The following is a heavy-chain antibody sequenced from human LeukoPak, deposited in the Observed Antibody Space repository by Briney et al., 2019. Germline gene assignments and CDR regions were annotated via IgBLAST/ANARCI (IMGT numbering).Heavy chain of an antibody. D-gene: IGHD3-22*01. J-gene: IGHJ4*02. CDR2: INPNSGGT. CDR3: ARGFLDYDTTDYAFSYY. V-gene: IGHV1-2*02. Sequence: ASVKVSCKASGYTFTGYYMHWVRQAPGQGLEWMGWINPNSGGTNYAQKFQGRVTMTRDTSISTAYMELSSLRSEDTAVYYCARGFLDYDTTDYAFSYYWGQGTLVTVSS. CDR1: GYTFTGYY.